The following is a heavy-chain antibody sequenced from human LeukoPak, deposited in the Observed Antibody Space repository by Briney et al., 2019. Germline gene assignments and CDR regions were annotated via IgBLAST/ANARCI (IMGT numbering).Heavy chain of an antibody. CDR2: ISGSGGST. CDR3: AKDQEYYDSSGYYDY. V-gene: IGHV3-23*01. Sequence: PGGSLRLSCAASGFTFSSYAMSWVRQAPGKGLEWVSAISGSGGSTYYADSVKGRFTISRDNSKNTLYLQMNSRRAEDTAVYYCAKDQEYYDSSGYYDYWGQGTLVTVSS. CDR1: GFTFSSYA. J-gene: IGHJ4*02. D-gene: IGHD3-22*01.